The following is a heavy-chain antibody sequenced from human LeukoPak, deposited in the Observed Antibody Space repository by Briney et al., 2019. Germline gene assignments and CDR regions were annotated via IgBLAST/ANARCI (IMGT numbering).Heavy chain of an antibody. CDR2: MYLGDSDI. Sequence: GESLKISCKGSGYSFTSNWIGWVRQIPGKGLEWMGTMYLGDSDIRYSPSFQGQVTISADKSISTAYLHWSSLRASDTAMYYCARLGSGTYSPEFDFWGQGTLVTVSS. V-gene: IGHV5-51*01. CDR3: ARLGSGTYSPEFDF. CDR1: GYSFTSNW. J-gene: IGHJ4*02. D-gene: IGHD3-10*01.